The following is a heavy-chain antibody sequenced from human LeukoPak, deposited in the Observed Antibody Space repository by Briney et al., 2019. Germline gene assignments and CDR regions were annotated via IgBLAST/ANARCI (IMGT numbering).Heavy chain of an antibody. V-gene: IGHV1-8*01. Sequence: ASVRVSCKASGYTFTSYDINWVRQAPGQGLEWMGWMNRNSGNTVYAQKFQGRVTMTRNTSISTAYMELSSLRSEDTAVYYCARGVRWGSYVCNYWGQGTLVTVSS. J-gene: IGHJ4*02. D-gene: IGHD3-16*01. CDR1: GYTFTSYD. CDR3: ARGVRWGSYVCNY. CDR2: MNRNSGNT.